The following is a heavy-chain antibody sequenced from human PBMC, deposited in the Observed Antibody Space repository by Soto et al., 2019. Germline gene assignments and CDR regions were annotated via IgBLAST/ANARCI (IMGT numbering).Heavy chain of an antibody. D-gene: IGHD5-12*01. Sequence: QVQLVQSGAEVKKPGSSVKVSCKASGGTFSSYAISWVRQAPGQGLEWMGGIIPIFGTANYAQKFQGRVTITADESTSTAYMQLSSLRSEDKAVYYCARVRGGDIPLNLYYYYYGIAVCGQGTTVTVSS. CDR3: ARVRGGDIPLNLYYYYYGIAV. V-gene: IGHV1-69*01. J-gene: IGHJ6*02. CDR1: GGTFSSYA. CDR2: IIPIFGTA.